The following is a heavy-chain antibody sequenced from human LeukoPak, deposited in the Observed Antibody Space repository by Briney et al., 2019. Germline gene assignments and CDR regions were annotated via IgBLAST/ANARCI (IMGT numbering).Heavy chain of an antibody. Sequence: GASVKVSCKASGGTFSSYAISWVRQAPGQGLEWMGRIIPIFGIGNYAQKFQGRVTITADKSTSTAYMELSSLRSEDTAVYYCAQAVAGPFDYWGQGTLVTVSS. J-gene: IGHJ4*02. D-gene: IGHD6-19*01. CDR2: IIPIFGIG. CDR3: AQAVAGPFDY. V-gene: IGHV1-69*04. CDR1: GGTFSSYA.